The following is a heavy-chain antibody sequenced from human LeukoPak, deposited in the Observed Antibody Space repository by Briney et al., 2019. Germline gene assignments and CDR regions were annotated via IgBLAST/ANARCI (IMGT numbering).Heavy chain of an antibody. CDR2: IKGGGEST. CDR1: GFTFSNYG. V-gene: IGHV3-23*01. CDR3: APYCSGSICYLFDY. Sequence: AGGSLTLSCVVSGFTFSNYGMKWVRQADGEGLESDSSIKGGGESTTYASSLKGRFTISKDNSKNTLYLQMISLRVEDTALYYCAPYCSGSICYLFDYWGHGTLVTVSS. J-gene: IGHJ4*01. D-gene: IGHD2-15*01.